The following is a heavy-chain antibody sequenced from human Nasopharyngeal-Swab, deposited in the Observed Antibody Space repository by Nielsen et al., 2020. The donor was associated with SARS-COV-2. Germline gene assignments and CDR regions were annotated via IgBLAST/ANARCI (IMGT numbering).Heavy chain of an antibody. Sequence: WIRQSPGKGLEWIGYIYYSGSTYYNPSLKSRVTISVDTSKNQFSLKLSSVTAADTAVYYCARDIGTPAYPRYYYYGMDVWGQGTTVTVSS. V-gene: IGHV4-31*02. J-gene: IGHJ6*02. CDR3: ARDIGTPAYPRYYYYGMDV. CDR2: IYYSGST. D-gene: IGHD1-1*01.